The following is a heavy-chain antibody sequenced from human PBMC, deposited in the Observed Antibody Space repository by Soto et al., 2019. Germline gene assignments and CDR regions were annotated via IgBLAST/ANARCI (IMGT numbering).Heavy chain of an antibody. D-gene: IGHD2-2*01. CDR3: AKSIRRPAAKAYGMDV. CDR1: VFTFSSYA. V-gene: IGHV3-23*01. J-gene: IGHJ6*02. CDR2: ISGSGGST. Sequence: GSLRLSCAASVFTFSSYAMSWVRQAPGKGLEWVSAISGSGGSTYYADSVKGRFTISRDNSKNTLYLQMNSLRAEDTAVYYCAKSIRRPAAKAYGMDVWGQGTTVTVSS.